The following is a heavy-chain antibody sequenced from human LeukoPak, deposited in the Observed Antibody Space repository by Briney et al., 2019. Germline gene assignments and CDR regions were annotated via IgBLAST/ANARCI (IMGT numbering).Heavy chain of an antibody. CDR3: ARQSSGYSIDY. V-gene: IGHV4-38-2*01. J-gene: IGHJ4*02. Sequence: SSETLSLTCAVSGYSISSGYYWGWIRQPPGKGLEWIGSIYHSGSTYYNPSLKSRVTISVDTSKNQFSLKLSSVTAADTAVYYCARQSSGYSIDYWGQGTLVTVSS. CDR1: GYSISSGYY. CDR2: IYHSGST. D-gene: IGHD3-22*01.